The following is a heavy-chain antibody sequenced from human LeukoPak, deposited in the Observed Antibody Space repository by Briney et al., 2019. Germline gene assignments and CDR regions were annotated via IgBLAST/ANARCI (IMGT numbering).Heavy chain of an antibody. V-gene: IGHV1-8*03. CDR1: GYTFTSYD. D-gene: IGHD2-2*01. CDR3: ARSCSSTSCFYYYYYMDV. CDR2: MNPNSGNT. Sequence: RASVKVSCKASGYTFTSYDINWVRQATGQGLERMGWMNPNSGNTGYAQKFQGRVTITRNTSISTAYMELSSLRSEDTAVYYCARSCSSTSCFYYYYYMDVWGKGTTVTVSS. J-gene: IGHJ6*03.